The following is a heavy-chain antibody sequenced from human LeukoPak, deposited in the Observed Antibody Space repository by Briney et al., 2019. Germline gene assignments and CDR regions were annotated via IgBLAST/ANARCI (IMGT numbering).Heavy chain of an antibody. V-gene: IGHV4-59*01. D-gene: IGHD3-10*01. J-gene: IGHJ5*02. CDR3: ARGGYYGSGNDFRFDP. Sequence: KPSETLSLTCTVSGGSISNYYWNWIRQPPGKGLEWIGYIYYSGSTNYKPSLKSRVTISVDTSKNQFSLKLSSVTAADTAVYYCARGGYYGSGNDFRFDPWGQGTLVTVSS. CDR1: GGSISNYY. CDR2: IYYSGST.